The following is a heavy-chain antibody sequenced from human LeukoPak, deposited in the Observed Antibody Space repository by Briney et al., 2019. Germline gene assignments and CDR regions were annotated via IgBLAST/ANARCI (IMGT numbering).Heavy chain of an antibody. J-gene: IGHJ4*02. CDR3: ARVYSSGWFYYFDY. CDR1: GFTFSSYG. CDR2: IRYDGSNK. V-gene: IGHV3-30*02. D-gene: IGHD6-19*01. Sequence: PGGSLRLSCAASGFTFSSYGMHWVRQAPGKGLEWVAFIRYDGSNKYYADSVKGRFTISRDNSENTLYLQMNSLRADDTAVYYCARVYSSGWFYYFDYWGQGTLVTVSS.